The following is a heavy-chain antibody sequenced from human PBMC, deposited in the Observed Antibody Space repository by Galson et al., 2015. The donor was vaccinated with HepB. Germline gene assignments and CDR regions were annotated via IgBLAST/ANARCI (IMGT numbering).Heavy chain of an antibody. CDR1: GFTFSSYG. D-gene: IGHD6-19*01. Sequence: SLRLSCAASGFTFSSYGMHWVRQAPGKGLEWVAVISYDGSNKYYADSVKGRFTISRDNSKNTLYLQMNSLRAEDTAVYYCASGPAVADHYYYYGMDVWGQGTTVTVSS. CDR3: ASGPAVADHYYYYGMDV. J-gene: IGHJ6*02. V-gene: IGHV3-30*03. CDR2: ISYDGSNK.